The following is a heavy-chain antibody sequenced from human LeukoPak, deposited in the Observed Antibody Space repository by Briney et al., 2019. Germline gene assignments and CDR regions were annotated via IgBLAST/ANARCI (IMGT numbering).Heavy chain of an antibody. CDR2: ISSSSSYI. J-gene: IGHJ3*02. V-gene: IGHV3-21*01. Sequence: PGGSLRLSCAASGFTFSSYSMNWVRQAPGKGLEWVSSISSSSSYIYYADSVKGRFTISRDNAKNSLYLQMNSLRAEDTAVYYCASKVSVGATTIAFDIWGQGTMVTVSS. CDR3: ASKVSVGATTIAFDI. D-gene: IGHD1-26*01. CDR1: GFTFSSYS.